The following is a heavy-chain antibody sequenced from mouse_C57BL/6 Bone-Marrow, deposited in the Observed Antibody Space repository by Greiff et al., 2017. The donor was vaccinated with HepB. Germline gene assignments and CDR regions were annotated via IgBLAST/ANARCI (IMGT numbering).Heavy chain of an antibody. V-gene: IGHV8-12*01. D-gene: IGHD1-1*01. CDR3: ARSTWDYYGSSYGLFDY. J-gene: IGHJ2*01. Sequence: QVQLKESGPGILQSSQTLSLTCSFSGFSLSTSGMGVSWIRQPSGKGLEWLAHIYWDDDKRYNPSLKSRLTISKDTSRNQVFLKITSVDTADTATYYCARSTWDYYGSSYGLFDYWGQGTTLTVSS. CDR2: IYWDDDK. CDR1: GFSLSTSGMG.